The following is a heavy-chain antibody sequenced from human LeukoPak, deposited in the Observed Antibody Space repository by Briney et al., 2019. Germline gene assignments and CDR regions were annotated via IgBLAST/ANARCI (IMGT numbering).Heavy chain of an antibody. CDR1: GFTFSGSA. CDR2: IYPGDSDT. D-gene: IGHD3-9*01. J-gene: IGHJ4*02. V-gene: IGHV5-51*01. CDR3: ARGRGLYDILTGHIPDY. Sequence: AGGSLKLSCAASGFTFSGSAMHWVRQMPGKGLEWMGIIYPGDSDTRYSPSFQGQVTISADKSISTAYLQWSSLKASDTAMYYCARGRGLYDILTGHIPDYWGQGTLVTVSS.